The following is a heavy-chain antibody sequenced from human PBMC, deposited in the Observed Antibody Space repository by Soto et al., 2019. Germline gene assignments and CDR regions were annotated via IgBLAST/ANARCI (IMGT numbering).Heavy chain of an antibody. CDR3: ARGIAPPEVPAHGMDV. Sequence: GASVKVSCKASGYTFTGYYMHWVRQAPGQGLEWMGWINPNSGGTNYAQKFQGWVTMTRDTSISTAYMELSRLRSDDTAVYYCARGIAPPEVPAHGMDVWGQGTTVTSP. J-gene: IGHJ6*02. CDR1: GYTFTGYY. V-gene: IGHV1-2*04. D-gene: IGHD6-13*01. CDR2: INPNSGGT.